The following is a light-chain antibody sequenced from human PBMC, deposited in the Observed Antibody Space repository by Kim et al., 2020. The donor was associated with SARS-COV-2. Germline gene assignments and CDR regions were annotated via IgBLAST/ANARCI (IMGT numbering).Light chain of an antibody. CDR1: SQRSYY. J-gene: IGLJ3*02. V-gene: IGLV3-19*01. CDR2: GVNYNK. Sequence: TVRITCKGESQRSYYGSWYQKKQGQDPVLAMYGVNYNKNRPPGSPERFSAGSSGNTAALTITGAKAEDDEDYYCHYWESSDDDVVFGGGTQLTVL. CDR3: HYWESSDDDVV.